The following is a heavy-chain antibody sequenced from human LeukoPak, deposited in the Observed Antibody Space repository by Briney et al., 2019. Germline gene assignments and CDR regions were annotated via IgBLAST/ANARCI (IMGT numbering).Heavy chain of an antibody. V-gene: IGHV4-59*01. J-gene: IGHJ4*02. CDR2: IHYSGST. D-gene: IGHD4/OR15-4a*01. CDR3: ARDDYGYFDF. CDR1: GGSINSYY. Sequence: SETLSLTCTVSGGSINSYYWSWIRQPPGRGLEWIGSIHYSGSTGYNPSLRSRVTISVDKSKNQFFLKLSSVTATDTAVYYCARDDYGYFDFWGQGSLVTVSS.